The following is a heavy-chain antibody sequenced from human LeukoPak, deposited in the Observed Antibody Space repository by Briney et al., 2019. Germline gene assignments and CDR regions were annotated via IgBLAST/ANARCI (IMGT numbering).Heavy chain of an antibody. CDR1: GYTFTNYY. CDR2: IIPIFGTA. J-gene: IGHJ6*03. Sequence: GASVKVSCKASGYTFTNYYIHWVRQAPGQGLEWMGGIIPIFGTANYAQKFQGRVTITADKSTSTAYMELSSLRSEDTAVYYCARRFRPTGYYYYYMDVWGKGTTVTVSS. D-gene: IGHD1-14*01. V-gene: IGHV1-69*06. CDR3: ARRFRPTGYYYYYMDV.